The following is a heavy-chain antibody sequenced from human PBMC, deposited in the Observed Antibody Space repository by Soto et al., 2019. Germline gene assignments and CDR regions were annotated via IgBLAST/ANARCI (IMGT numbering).Heavy chain of an antibody. J-gene: IGHJ6*02. V-gene: IGHV3-49*04. D-gene: IGHD5-18*01. CDR1: GFTFGDYA. CDR3: TGAWIQLWTPPRYYYGMDV. CDR2: IRSKAYGGTT. Sequence: PGGSLRLSCTASGFTFGDYAMSWVRQAPGKGLEWVGFIRSKAYGGTTEYAASVKGRFTISRDDSKSIAYLQMNSLKTEDTAVYYCTGAWIQLWTPPRYYYGMDVWGQGTTVTVSS.